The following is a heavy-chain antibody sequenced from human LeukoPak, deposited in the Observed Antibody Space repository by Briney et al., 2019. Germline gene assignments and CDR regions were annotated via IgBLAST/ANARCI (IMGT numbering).Heavy chain of an antibody. Sequence: RASVKVSCKASGGTFSSDAFGWVRQAPGQGLEWMGAIIPFFGVANYAPKVQGRVTITTDESTGPAYMELSSLSSDDTAVYYCATQTTSSFLGEYYFDYWGQGTLVTVSS. CDR1: GGTFSSDA. V-gene: IGHV1-69*05. J-gene: IGHJ4*02. D-gene: IGHD1-7*01. CDR2: IIPFFGVA. CDR3: ATQTTSSFLGEYYFDY.